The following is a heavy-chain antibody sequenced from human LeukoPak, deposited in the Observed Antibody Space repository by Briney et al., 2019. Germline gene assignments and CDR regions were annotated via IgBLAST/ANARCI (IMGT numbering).Heavy chain of an antibody. D-gene: IGHD2-2*01. V-gene: IGHV3-7*01. J-gene: IGHJ4*02. CDR3: GGGCSSTSCYPHGFDY. CDR2: IKQDGSEK. CDR1: GFTFSSYW. Sequence: QPGGSLRLSCAASGFTFSSYWMRWVRQAPGKGLEWVANIKQDGSEKYYVDSVKGRFTISRDNAKNSLYLQMNSLRAEDTAVYYCGGGCSSTSCYPHGFDYWGQGTLVTVSS.